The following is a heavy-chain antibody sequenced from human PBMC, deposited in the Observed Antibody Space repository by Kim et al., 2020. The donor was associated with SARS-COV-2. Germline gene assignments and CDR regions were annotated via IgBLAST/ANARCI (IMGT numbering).Heavy chain of an antibody. D-gene: IGHD3-22*01. CDR1: GGSISSYY. CDR2: IYYSGST. V-gene: IGHV4-59*01. J-gene: IGHJ3*02. Sequence: SETLSLTCTVSGGSISSYYWSWIRQPPGKGLEWIGYIYYSGSTNYNPSLKSRVTISVDTSKNQFSLKLSSVTAADTAVYYCARDLATYYYDSSGYYYEDAFDIWGQRTMVTVSS. CDR3: ARDLATYYYDSSGYYYEDAFDI.